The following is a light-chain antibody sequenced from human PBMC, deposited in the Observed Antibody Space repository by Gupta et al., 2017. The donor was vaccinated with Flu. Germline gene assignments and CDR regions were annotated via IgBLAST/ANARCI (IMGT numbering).Light chain of an antibody. V-gene: IGKV3-20*01. CDR3: QQCGSSPECS. J-gene: IGKJ2*02. Sequence: EIVLTQSPGTLSLSPGERATLSCRAGQSVSSSYLAWYQQKRGRAPRLLIYGASSRAAGIPDRFSGSGSGTDFTLTISRLEPEDFAVYYCQQCGSSPECSFGQGTNLEIK. CDR2: GAS. CDR1: QSVSSSY.